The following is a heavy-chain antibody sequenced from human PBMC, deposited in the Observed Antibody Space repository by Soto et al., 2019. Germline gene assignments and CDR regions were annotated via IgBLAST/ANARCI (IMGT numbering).Heavy chain of an antibody. Sequence: GESLKISCKGSGYSFTSYWIGWVRQMPGKGLEWMGIIYPGDSDTRYSPSFQGQVTISADKSISTAYLRWSSLKASDTAMYYCAGRPHLGSGSAPIPTFDIWGQGTMVTVSS. CDR3: AGRPHLGSGSAPIPTFDI. D-gene: IGHD3-10*01. J-gene: IGHJ3*02. V-gene: IGHV5-51*01. CDR1: GYSFTSYW. CDR2: IYPGDSDT.